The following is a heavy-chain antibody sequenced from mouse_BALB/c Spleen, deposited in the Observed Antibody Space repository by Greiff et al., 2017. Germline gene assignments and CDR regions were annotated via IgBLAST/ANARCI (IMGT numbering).Heavy chain of an antibody. V-gene: IGHV1-69*01. D-gene: IGHD2-1*01. J-gene: IGHJ4*01. Sequence: QVQLQQPGAELVMPGASVKMSCKASGYTFTDYWMHWVKQRPGQGLEWIGAIDTSDSYTSYNQKFTGKATLTVDESSSTAYMQLSSLTSEDSAVYYCARSGNYLGAMDYRGQGTSVTVSS. CDR3: ARSGNYLGAMDY. CDR1: GYTFTDYW. CDR2: IDTSDSYT.